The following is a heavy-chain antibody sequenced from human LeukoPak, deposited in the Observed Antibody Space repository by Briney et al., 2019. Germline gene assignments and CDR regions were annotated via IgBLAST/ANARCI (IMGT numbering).Heavy chain of an antibody. CDR3: AKKDRGGWYSSFDY. V-gene: IGHV3-23*01. J-gene: IGHJ4*02. D-gene: IGHD6-19*01. CDR1: GFTFSSYA. Sequence: QPGGSLRLSCAASGFTFSSYAMSWVRQAPGKGLEFVSGISGGAGTTYYADSVKGRFSISRDNSKNTLYLQMSSLRAEDTAVYYCAKKDRGGWYSSFDYWGQGTLVSVFS. CDR2: ISGGAGTT.